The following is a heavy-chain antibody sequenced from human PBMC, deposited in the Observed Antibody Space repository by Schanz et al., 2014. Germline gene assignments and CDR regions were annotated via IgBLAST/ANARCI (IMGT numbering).Heavy chain of an antibody. CDR3: ARDGGRDGYNWAFDV. Sequence: DVQLVDSGGGLVQPGGSLRLSCAASGFTVNTNYMSWVRQAPGKGLEWISSMYINSGSTQYADSVKGRFIISRDSSKNTLFLQMNSLRAEDTAVYFCARDGGRDGYNWAFDVWGQGTLVTVSS. CDR1: GFTVNTNY. D-gene: IGHD5-12*01. V-gene: IGHV3-53*01. CDR2: MYINSGST. J-gene: IGHJ3*01.